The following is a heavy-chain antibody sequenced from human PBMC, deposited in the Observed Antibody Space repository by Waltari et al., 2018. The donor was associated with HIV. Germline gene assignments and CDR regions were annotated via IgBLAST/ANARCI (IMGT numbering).Heavy chain of an antibody. V-gene: IGHV3-53*05. J-gene: IGHJ6*02. CDR2: IYSGGST. Sequence: EWVSVIYSGGSTYYADSVKGRFTISRDNSKNTLYLQMNSLRAEDTAVYYCARDFCGPLWSGYPDDYYYGMDVWGQGTTVTVSS. D-gene: IGHD3-3*01. CDR3: ARDFCGPLWSGYPDDYYYGMDV.